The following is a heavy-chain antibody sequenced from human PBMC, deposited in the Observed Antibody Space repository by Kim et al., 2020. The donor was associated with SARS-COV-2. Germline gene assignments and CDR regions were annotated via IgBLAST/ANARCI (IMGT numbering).Heavy chain of an antibody. Sequence: AQKLQGRVTMTTDTSTSTAYMELRSLRTDDTAVYYCAREHRFLEWLCFDPWGQGTLVTVSS. V-gene: IGHV1-18*01. J-gene: IGHJ5*02. CDR3: AREHRFLEWLCFDP. D-gene: IGHD3-3*01.